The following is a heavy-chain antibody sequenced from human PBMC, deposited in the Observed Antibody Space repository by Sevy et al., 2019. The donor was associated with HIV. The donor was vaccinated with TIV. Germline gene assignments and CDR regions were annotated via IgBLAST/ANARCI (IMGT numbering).Heavy chain of an antibody. D-gene: IGHD3-22*01. CDR2: IRTYNGEK. V-gene: IGHV1-18*01. J-gene: IGHJ4*02. CDR1: GYTFIKHP. Sequence: ASVKVSCKTSGYTFIKHPLSWVRQAPGQGLEWMGCIRTYNGEKKYAQTFQGRATMTTDTSTSTAYMELRSLRSDDTAVYYCARDSDGSGRYYLDYFDSWGQGTLVTVSS. CDR3: ARDSDGSGRYYLDYFDS.